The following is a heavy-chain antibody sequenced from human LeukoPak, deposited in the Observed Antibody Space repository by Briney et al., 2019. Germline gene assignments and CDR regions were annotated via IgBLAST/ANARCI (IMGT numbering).Heavy chain of an antibody. V-gene: IGHV3-21*01. CDR2: ISSSSTYI. D-gene: IGHD4-17*01. Sequence: KAGGSLRLSCAASGFTFSTYTMNWIRQAPGKGLEWVSSISSSSTYIYYADSVNGRFTISRDNAKNSLYLQMDSLRAEDTAVYYCASPVTPLPYWGQGTLVTVSS. CDR1: GFTFSTYT. CDR3: ASPVTPLPY. J-gene: IGHJ4*02.